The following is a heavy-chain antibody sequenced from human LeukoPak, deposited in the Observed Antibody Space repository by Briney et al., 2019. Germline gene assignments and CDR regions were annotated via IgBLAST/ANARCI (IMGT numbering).Heavy chain of an antibody. CDR2: IIPIFGTA. CDR1: GGTFSSYA. V-gene: IGHV1-69*05. D-gene: IGHD3-10*01. Sequence: SVKVSCKTSGGTFSSYAISWVRQAPGQGLEWMGRIIPIFGTANYAQKFQGRVTITTDESTSTAYMELSSLRSEDTAVYYCAREIRGSDAYFDYWGQGTLVTVSS. CDR3: AREIRGSDAYFDY. J-gene: IGHJ4*02.